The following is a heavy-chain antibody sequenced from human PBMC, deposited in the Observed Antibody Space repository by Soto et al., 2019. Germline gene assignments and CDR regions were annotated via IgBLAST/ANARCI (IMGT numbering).Heavy chain of an antibody. Sequence: QVQLVQSGAEVRKPGSTVRVSCKASGGRFNRHTISWVRQAPGQGLEWMGGIIHIFGTANHAQKFQGRVTIIADDSTSTDYMKLSSLRSDDTAIYYCARGWGYDSTDYYYAYWGQGSLVIVS. CDR2: IIHIFGTA. D-gene: IGHD3-22*01. CDR1: GGRFNRHT. CDR3: ARGWGYDSTDYYYAY. V-gene: IGHV1-69*01. J-gene: IGHJ4*02.